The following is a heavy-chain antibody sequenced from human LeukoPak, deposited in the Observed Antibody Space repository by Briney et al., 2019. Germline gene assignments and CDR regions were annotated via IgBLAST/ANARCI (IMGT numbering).Heavy chain of an antibody. CDR2: IYYSGST. V-gene: IGHV4-39*01. CDR1: GGSISSSSYY. Sequence: SETLSLTCTVSGGSISSSSYYWGWIRQPPGKGLEWIGSIYYSGSTYYNPSLKSRVTLSVDTSKNQFSLKLSSVTAADTAVYYCARHRRLNFDYWGQVTLVTVSS. CDR3: ARHRRLNFDY. J-gene: IGHJ4*02.